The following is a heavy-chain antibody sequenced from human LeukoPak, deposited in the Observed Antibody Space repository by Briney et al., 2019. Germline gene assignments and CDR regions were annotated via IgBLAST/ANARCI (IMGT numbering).Heavy chain of an antibody. V-gene: IGHV3-48*04. CDR2: ISSSSSTI. CDR1: GFTFSSYS. CDR3: ARRGVGATVAFDY. Sequence: GGSLRLSCAASGFTFSSYSMNWVRQAPGKGLEWVSYISSSSSTIYYADSVKGRFTISRDNAKNSLYLQMNSLRAEDTALYYCARRGVGATVAFDYWGQGTLVTVSS. J-gene: IGHJ4*02. D-gene: IGHD1-26*01.